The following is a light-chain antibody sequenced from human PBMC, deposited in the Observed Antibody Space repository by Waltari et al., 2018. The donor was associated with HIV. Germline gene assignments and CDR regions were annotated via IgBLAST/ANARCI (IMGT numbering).Light chain of an antibody. J-gene: IGKJ3*01. CDR1: QDISSY. CDR3: QQYDNVPVT. CDR2: DAS. Sequence: DIQMTQSPSSPSASVGDRVTITCQASQDISSYLNWYQQKPGKAPKLLIYDASDLETGVPSRFSGSGSGTDFTFTISSLQPADIATYYCQQYDNVPVTFGPGTKVEIK. V-gene: IGKV1-33*01.